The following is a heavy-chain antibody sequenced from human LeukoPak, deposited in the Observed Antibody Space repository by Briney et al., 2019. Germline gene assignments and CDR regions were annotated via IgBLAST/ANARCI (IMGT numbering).Heavy chain of an antibody. CDR3: ATTIDFFGSDVLTDY. J-gene: IGHJ4*02. CDR1: GFTFSSYW. D-gene: IGHD4/OR15-4a*01. CDR2: INSDGSST. V-gene: IGHV3-74*01. Sequence: GGSLRLSCAASGFTFSSYWMHWVRQAPGKGLVWVSRINSDGSSTSYADSVKGRFTISRDNAKNSLYLQVNSLRADDTAVYYCATTIDFFGSDVLTDYWGQGTLVTVSS.